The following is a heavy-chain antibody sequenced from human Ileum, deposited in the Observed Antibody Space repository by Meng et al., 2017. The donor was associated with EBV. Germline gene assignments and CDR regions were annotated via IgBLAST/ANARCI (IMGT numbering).Heavy chain of an antibody. CDR3: ARYFSDGSGFYNVDY. CDR1: GGTFSTYA. CDR2: IIPIFAAP. Sequence: QVQVVQSGGEVKKPGSSGKVSCQASGGTFSTYAISWVRQAPGQGLEWMGGIIPIFAAPIYARKFQGRVTITADESTSTVYMELTSLTSEDTAVYFCARYFSDGSGFYNVDYWGQGTLVTVSS. V-gene: IGHV1-69*01. J-gene: IGHJ4*02. D-gene: IGHD3-22*01.